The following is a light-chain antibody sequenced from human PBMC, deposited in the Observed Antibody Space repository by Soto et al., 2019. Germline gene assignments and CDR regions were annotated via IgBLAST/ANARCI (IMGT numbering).Light chain of an antibody. CDR3: SAYTSTITVA. Sequence: QSVLTQPASVSGSPGQSITVSCTRTSSDVGDYSSVSWYQQHPGKAPKLIISDVTNRPSGVSNRFSGSKSGNTASLTISGLQAEDEADYYCSAYTSTITVAFGGGTQLT. V-gene: IGLV2-14*01. CDR1: SSDVGDYSS. CDR2: DVT. J-gene: IGLJ2*01.